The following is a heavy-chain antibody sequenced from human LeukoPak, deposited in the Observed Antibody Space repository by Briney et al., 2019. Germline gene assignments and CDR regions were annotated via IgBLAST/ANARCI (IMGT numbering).Heavy chain of an antibody. CDR2: ISFDGSNK. D-gene: IGHD5-12*01. J-gene: IGHJ6*02. CDR1: GFTFSTYG. Sequence: GGSLRLSCAASGFTFSTYGMHWFRQAPGEGLEWVALISFDGSNKFYTDSVRGRFTIPRDNSKNTLFLQVDSLRPEDKAVYFCAKGSPYRRSGFGMDVWGQGTTVAVSS. V-gene: IGHV3-30*18. CDR3: AKGSPYRRSGFGMDV.